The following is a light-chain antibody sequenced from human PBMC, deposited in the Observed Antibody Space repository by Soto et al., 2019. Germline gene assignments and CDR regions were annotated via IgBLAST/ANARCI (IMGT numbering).Light chain of an antibody. J-gene: IGLJ2*01. CDR1: SSDVGGYNY. CDR3: SSYAGSNTVV. Sequence: QSALTQPPSASGSPGQSVTISCTGTSSDVGGYNYVSWYQQYPGKAPKLMIYEVSKRPSGVPDRFSGSKSGNTASLTASGLQAEDEADYYCSSYAGSNTVVFGGGTQLTVL. CDR2: EVS. V-gene: IGLV2-8*01.